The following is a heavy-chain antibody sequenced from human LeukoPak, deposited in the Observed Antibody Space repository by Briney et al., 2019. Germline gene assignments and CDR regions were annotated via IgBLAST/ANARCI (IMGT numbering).Heavy chain of an antibody. D-gene: IGHD6-13*01. CDR3: AKGQAAGDY. J-gene: IGHJ4*02. CDR1: GFTFSSYA. Sequence: GGSLRLSCAASGFTFSSYAMHWVRQAPGKGLEWVAVISYDGSNKYYADSVKGRFTISRDNSKNTLYLQMNSLRAEDTAVYYCAKGQAAGDYWGQGTLVTVSS. CDR2: ISYDGSNK. V-gene: IGHV3-30-3*01.